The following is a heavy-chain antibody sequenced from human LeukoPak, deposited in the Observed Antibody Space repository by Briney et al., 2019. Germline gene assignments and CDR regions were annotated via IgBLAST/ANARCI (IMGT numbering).Heavy chain of an antibody. D-gene: IGHD5-18*01. CDR2: INNSGST. Sequence: SETLSLTCTVSGGSISGYYWSWIRQPPGKGLEWIGEINNSGSTNYNPSLKSRVTVSVDTSKNQFSLKLSSLTAADTAVYYCAKGRHSYVPYYYYYGMDVWGQGTTVTVSS. J-gene: IGHJ6*02. V-gene: IGHV4-34*01. CDR3: AKGRHSYVPYYYYYGMDV. CDR1: GGSISGYY.